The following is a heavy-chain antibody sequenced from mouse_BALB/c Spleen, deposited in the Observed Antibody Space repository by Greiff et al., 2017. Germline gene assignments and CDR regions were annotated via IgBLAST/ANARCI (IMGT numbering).Heavy chain of an antibody. CDR2: INPGSGGT. Sequence: QVQLQQSGAELVRPGTSVKVSCKASGYAFTNYLIEWVKQRPGQGLEWIGVINPGSGGTNYNEKFKGKATLTADKSSSTAYMQLSSLTSDDSAVYFCARYRYDDYAMDYWGQGTSVTVSS. CDR3: ARYRYDDYAMDY. J-gene: IGHJ4*01. V-gene: IGHV1-54*01. D-gene: IGHD2-14*01. CDR1: GYAFTNYL.